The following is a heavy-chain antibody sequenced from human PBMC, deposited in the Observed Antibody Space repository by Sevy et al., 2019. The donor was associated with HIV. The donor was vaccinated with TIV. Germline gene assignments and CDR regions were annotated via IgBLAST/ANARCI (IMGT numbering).Heavy chain of an antibody. D-gene: IGHD5-18*01. J-gene: IGHJ6*03. V-gene: IGHV1-2*02. CDR1: GYTFTGYY. Sequence: ASVKVSCKASGYTFTGYYMHWVRQAPGQGLEWMGWINPNSGGTNYAQKFQGRVTMTRDTSISTAYMELSRLRSDDTAVYYCARVTDTAMVYGNYYYMDVWGKGTTVTVSS. CDR3: ARVTDTAMVYGNYYYMDV. CDR2: INPNSGGT.